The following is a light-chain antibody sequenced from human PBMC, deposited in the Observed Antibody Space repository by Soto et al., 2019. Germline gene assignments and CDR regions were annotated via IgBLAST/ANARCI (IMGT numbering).Light chain of an antibody. V-gene: IGKV1-39*01. CDR1: QSISTF. CDR2: GAS. Sequence: DIELTQSPSSLSASVGDRVTITCRASQSISTFLNWYQHKRGKAPKLLIHGASSLQSGVPFRFTGSGSGTDFSLTISGLQPEDSATYYGQQSYSTPLSFGGGNKVEI. J-gene: IGKJ4*01. CDR3: QQSYSTPLS.